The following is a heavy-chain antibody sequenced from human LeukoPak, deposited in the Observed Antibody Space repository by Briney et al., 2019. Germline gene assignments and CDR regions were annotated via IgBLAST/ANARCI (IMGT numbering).Heavy chain of an antibody. J-gene: IGHJ4*02. Sequence: PGGSLRLSCAASGFTFSSFAMSWVRQAPGKGLECISYISSSGSTIYYADSVKGRFTISRGNAKNSLYLQMNSLRAEDTAVYYCARGEYYYGSGVDYWGQGTLVTVSS. D-gene: IGHD3-10*01. CDR2: ISSSGSTI. CDR1: GFTFSSFA. V-gene: IGHV3-48*04. CDR3: ARGEYYYGSGVDY.